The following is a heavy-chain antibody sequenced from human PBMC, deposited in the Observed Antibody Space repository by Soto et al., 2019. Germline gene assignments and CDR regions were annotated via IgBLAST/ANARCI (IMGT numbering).Heavy chain of an antibody. J-gene: IGHJ6*02. Sequence: QVQLVESGGGVVQPGRSLRLSCAASRFTFRTYGMHWVRQAPGKGLEWVAVTSYDGSNTYYADSVKGRFIISRDNSKNTLYLHMSSLRADDTAVYWCAKPTATGDWYYYYGLDVWGQGTTVTVSS. D-gene: IGHD2-21*01. V-gene: IGHV3-30*18. CDR1: RFTFRTYG. CDR2: TSYDGSNT. CDR3: AKPTATGDWYYYYGLDV.